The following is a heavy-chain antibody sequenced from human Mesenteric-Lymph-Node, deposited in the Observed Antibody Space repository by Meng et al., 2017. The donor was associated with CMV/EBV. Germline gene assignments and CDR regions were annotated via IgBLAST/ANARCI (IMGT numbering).Heavy chain of an antibody. CDR1: GGTFSSYA. Sequence: SVKVSCKASGGTFSSYAISWVRQAPGQGLEWMGGIIPILGIANYAQKFQGRVTITADKSTGTAYMELSSLRSEDTAVYYCARRGSSSFAANLDYWGQGTLVTVSS. CDR3: ARRGSSSFAANLDY. D-gene: IGHD6-6*01. CDR2: IIPILGIA. V-gene: IGHV1-69*10. J-gene: IGHJ4*02.